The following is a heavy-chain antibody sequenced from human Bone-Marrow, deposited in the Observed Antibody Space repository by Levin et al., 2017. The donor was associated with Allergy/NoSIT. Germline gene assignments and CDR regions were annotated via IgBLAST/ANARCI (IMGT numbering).Heavy chain of an antibody. J-gene: IGHJ4*02. CDR1: GGSIRSYY. V-gene: IGHV4-4*07. CDR3: ASDPGGRLRFDS. D-gene: IGHD5-12*01. CDR2: IYASGST. Sequence: SQTLSLTCTVSGGSIRSYYWSWIRQPPGKGLQWIGRIYASGSTNYSPSLNSRVTMSVDTSKNQFSLKLTSVTDADTAVYYCASDPGGRLRFDSWGQGTLVTVSS.